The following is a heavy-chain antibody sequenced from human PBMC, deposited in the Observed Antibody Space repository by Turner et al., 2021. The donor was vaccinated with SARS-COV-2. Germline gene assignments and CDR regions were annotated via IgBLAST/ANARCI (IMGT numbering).Heavy chain of an antibody. Sequence: QVQLQESGPGLVKPSETLSLTCTVSGGSISSYYWSWIRQPPGKGLEWIGYIYSSGSTNYNPSRKSRVTISVDTSKNQFSLKLSSVTAADTAVYFCARGVDYWGQGTLVTVSS. CDR1: GGSISSYY. V-gene: IGHV4-59*01. J-gene: IGHJ4*02. CDR2: IYSSGST. CDR3: ARGVDY.